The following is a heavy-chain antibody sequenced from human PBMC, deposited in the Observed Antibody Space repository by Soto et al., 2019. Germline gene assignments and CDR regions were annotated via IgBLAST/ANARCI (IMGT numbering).Heavy chain of an antibody. Sequence: QVQLVQSGAEVKKPGSSVKVSCKASGGTFSSYAISWVRQAPGQGLEWMGGIIPVFGTGIYAQKFQGRVTITADKSTNTAYMELSSLRSEDTAVYFCARVGGTGGYTYGLASWGQGTLVTVSS. CDR1: GGTFSSYA. J-gene: IGHJ4*02. CDR3: ARVGGTGGYTYGLAS. D-gene: IGHD5-18*01. CDR2: IIPVFGTG. V-gene: IGHV1-69*06.